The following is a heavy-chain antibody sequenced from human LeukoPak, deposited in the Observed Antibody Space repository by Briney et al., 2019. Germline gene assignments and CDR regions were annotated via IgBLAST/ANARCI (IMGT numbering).Heavy chain of an antibody. CDR3: ARAYYYDSSGYYPYYYGMDV. D-gene: IGHD3-22*01. J-gene: IGHJ6*02. CDR2: INHSGST. V-gene: IGHV4-34*01. Sequence: SETLSLTCAVYGGSFSGYYWSWIRQPPGKGLEWIGEINHSGSTNYNPSLKSRVTISVDTSKNQLSLKLSSVTAADTAVYYCARAYYYDSSGYYPYYYGMDVWGQGTTVTVSS. CDR1: GGSFSGYY.